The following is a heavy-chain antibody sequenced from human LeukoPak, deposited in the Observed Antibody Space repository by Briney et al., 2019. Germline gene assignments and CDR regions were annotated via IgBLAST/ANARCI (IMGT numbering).Heavy chain of an antibody. CDR1: GGSISSYY. D-gene: IGHD3-10*01. CDR3: VLWFGELSHDY. CDR2: IYYSGST. V-gene: IGHV4-39*01. J-gene: IGHJ4*02. Sequence: SETLSLTCTVSGGSISSYYWGWIRQPPGKGLEWIGSIYYSGSTYYNPSLKSRVTISVDTSKNQFSLKLSSVTAADTAVYYCVLWFGELSHDYWGQGTLVTVSS.